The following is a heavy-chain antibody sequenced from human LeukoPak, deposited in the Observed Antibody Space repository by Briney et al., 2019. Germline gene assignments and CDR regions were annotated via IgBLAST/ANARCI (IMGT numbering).Heavy chain of an antibody. CDR3: ARAVYRDYQGPGDFNFYGMDV. J-gene: IGHJ6*02. CDR2: ISSSSSYI. Sequence: GGSLRLSCAASGFTFSSYSMNWGRQAPGEGLEWVSSISSSSSYIYYPDSVKGRFTISRDNAKNSLYLQMNSLRAEDTAVYYCARAVYRDYQGPGDFNFYGMDVWGQGTTVTVSS. V-gene: IGHV3-21*01. D-gene: IGHD2-21*01. CDR1: GFTFSSYS.